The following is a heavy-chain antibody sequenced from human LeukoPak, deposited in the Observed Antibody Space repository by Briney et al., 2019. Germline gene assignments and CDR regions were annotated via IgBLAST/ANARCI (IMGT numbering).Heavy chain of an antibody. CDR3: ARQTGSGLFILP. J-gene: IGHJ4*02. D-gene: IGHD3/OR15-3a*01. Sequence: SETLSLTCTVSGVSISSSNSYWGWIRQPPGKGLEWIGSIYYSGNTYFNASLKSQVSISIDTSKNQFSLRLTSATAADTAVYYCARQTGSGLFILPGGQGTLVTVSS. CDR1: GVSISSSNSY. CDR2: IYYSGNT. V-gene: IGHV4-39*01.